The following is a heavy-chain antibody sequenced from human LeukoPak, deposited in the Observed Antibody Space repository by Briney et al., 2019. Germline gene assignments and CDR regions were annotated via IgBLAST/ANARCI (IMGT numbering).Heavy chain of an antibody. Sequence: PGGSVRLSCAASGFTFSSYAMSWVRQAPGKGLEWVSSVSDSGSSTYYADSVKGRFTISRDNSKNTLYLQMNSLRAEDTAVYYCAKDQRGYGRIIDYWGQGTLVTISS. D-gene: IGHD3-10*01. J-gene: IGHJ4*02. CDR3: AKDQRGYGRIIDY. V-gene: IGHV3-23*01. CDR1: GFTFSSYA. CDR2: VSDSGSST.